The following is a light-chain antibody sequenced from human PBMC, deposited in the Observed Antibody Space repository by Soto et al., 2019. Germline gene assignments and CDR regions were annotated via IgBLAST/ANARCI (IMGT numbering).Light chain of an antibody. CDR1: SSDVGAYNY. CDR3: SSHAGIINVV. J-gene: IGLJ3*02. Sequence: QSVLTQPPSASGSPGQSVTISCTGTSSDVGAYNYVSWYQQHPGKAPKLMIYEVTKRPSGVPDRFSGSKSGNTASLTVSGLLAEDEADYYCSSHAGIINVVFGGGTKVTVL. V-gene: IGLV2-8*01. CDR2: EVT.